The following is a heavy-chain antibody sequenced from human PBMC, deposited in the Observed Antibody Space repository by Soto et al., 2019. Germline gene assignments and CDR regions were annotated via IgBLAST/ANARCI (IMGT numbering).Heavy chain of an antibody. J-gene: IGHJ3*02. Sequence: PSETLSLTCTVSGGSVSSSGYYWSWIRQHPGKGLEWIGYIYYSGSTYYNPSLKSRVTISVDTSKNQFSLKLSSVTAADTAVYYCARDRDGGIFDIWGQGKRVTVSS. CDR1: GGSVSSSGYY. CDR2: IYYSGST. V-gene: IGHV4-31*03. CDR3: ARDRDGGIFDI. D-gene: IGHD3-16*01.